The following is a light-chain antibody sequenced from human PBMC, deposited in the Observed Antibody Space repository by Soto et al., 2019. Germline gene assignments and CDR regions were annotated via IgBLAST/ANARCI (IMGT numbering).Light chain of an antibody. CDR3: QQRVNRVT. Sequence: EIVLTQSPATLFLSPGERASLSCRASQSVTTYLAWYQQKPGQAPRLLIYDSSNRATGIPPRFSGSGSGTDFTLTISSLESEDFAVYYCQQRVNRVTFGGGTKVEI. V-gene: IGKV3-11*01. CDR2: DSS. J-gene: IGKJ4*01. CDR1: QSVTTY.